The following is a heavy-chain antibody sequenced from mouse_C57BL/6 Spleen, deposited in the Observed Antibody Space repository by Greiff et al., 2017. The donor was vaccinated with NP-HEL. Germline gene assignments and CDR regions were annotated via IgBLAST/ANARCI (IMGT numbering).Heavy chain of an antibody. D-gene: IGHD1-1*01. CDR1: GFTFSDYG. J-gene: IGHJ4*01. V-gene: IGHV5-17*01. CDR3: ERNYYYGSSYGAMDY. Sequence: EVQGVESGGGLVKPGGSLKLSCAASGFTFSDYGMHWVRQAPEKGLEWVAYISSGSSTIYYADTVKGRFTISRDNAKNTLFLQMTSLRSEDTAMYYCERNYYYGSSYGAMDYWGQGTSVTVSS. CDR2: ISSGSSTI.